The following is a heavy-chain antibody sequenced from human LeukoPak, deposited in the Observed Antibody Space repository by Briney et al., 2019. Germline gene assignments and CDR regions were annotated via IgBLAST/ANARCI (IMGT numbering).Heavy chain of an antibody. CDR2: INPNSGGT. J-gene: IGHJ5*02. V-gene: IGHV1-2*02. CDR3: ARTNFIGIEGWFDP. Sequence: ASVKVSCKASGYTFTGYYMHWVRQAPGQGLEWMGWINPNSGGTNYAQKFQGRVTMTRDTSISTAYMELSRLRSDDTAVYYCARTNFIGIEGWFDPWGQGTLVTVSS. CDR1: GYTFTGYY. D-gene: IGHD4/OR15-4a*01.